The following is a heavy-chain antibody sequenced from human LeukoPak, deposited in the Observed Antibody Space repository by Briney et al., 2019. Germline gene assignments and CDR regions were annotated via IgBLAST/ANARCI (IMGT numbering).Heavy chain of an antibody. J-gene: IGHJ4*02. V-gene: IGHV4-39*07. CDR1: GGSISSSSYY. CDR3: ASTRYGSSWYVDY. CDR2: VYYSGRT. Sequence: PLETLSLTCTVSGGSISSSSYYWGWIRQPPGKGLEWIGSVYYSGRTYDNPSLKSRVTVSVDTSKSQFSLKLSSVTAADTAVYYCASTRYGSSWYVDYWGQGTLVTVSS. D-gene: IGHD6-13*01.